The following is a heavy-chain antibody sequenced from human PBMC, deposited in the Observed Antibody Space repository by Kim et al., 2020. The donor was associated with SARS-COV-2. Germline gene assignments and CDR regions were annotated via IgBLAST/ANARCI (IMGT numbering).Heavy chain of an antibody. V-gene: IGHV3-11*05. Sequence: GGSLRLSCAASGFTFSDYYMSWIRQAPGKGLEWISYISSTSSYTNYADSVKGRFTISRDNAKNSLYLQMNSLRAEDTAVYYCARDGRRDGYNSVSYWGQGTLVTVSS. J-gene: IGHJ4*02. CDR2: ISSTSSYT. CDR3: ARDGRRDGYNSVSY. CDR1: GFTFSDYY. D-gene: IGHD5-12*01.